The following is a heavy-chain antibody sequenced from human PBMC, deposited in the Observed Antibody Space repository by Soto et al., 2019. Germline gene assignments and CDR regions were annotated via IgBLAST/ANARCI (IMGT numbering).Heavy chain of an antibody. CDR1: RYGFCDHG. V-gene: IGHV3-30*03. Sequence: QVQLMESGGGVVQPGRSLRLSCAASRYGFCDHGMHWVRQAPGKGLEWVAVISNDGTKKYYADSVKGRFTISRDNTKDTLYLQMDSLRPDDTSVYYCASWNGHSHAGIFSGPFDFWGLGTLVTVSS. CDR3: ASWNGHSHAGIFSGPFDF. D-gene: IGHD3-3*02. J-gene: IGHJ4*02. CDR2: ISNDGTKK.